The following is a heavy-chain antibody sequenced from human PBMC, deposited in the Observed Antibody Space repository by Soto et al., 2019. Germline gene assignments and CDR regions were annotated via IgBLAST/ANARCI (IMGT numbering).Heavy chain of an antibody. CDR1: GFTFSSYS. V-gene: IGHV3-21*01. Sequence: PGGSLRLSCAASGFTFSSYSMNWVRQAPGKGLEWVSSISSVSSFIFYADSVKGRFTISRDNAKNSLYLQMDSLRVEDTAVYYCARDSGWLDYWGQGVLVTVSS. CDR2: ISSVSSFI. J-gene: IGHJ4*02. CDR3: ARDSGWLDY. D-gene: IGHD6-19*01.